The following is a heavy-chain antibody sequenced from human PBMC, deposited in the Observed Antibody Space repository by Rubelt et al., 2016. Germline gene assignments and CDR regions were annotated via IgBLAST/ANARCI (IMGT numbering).Heavy chain of an antibody. D-gene: IGHD3-3*01. Sequence: QVQLQQWGAGLLKPSETLSLTCAVYGGSFSGYYWSWIRQPPGKGLEWIGEINHSGSTNYNPSLKRRVTISVDTSKNQFSLKLSSVTAADTAVYYCARASPLGFLEWLPHYFDYWGQGTLVTVSS. CDR2: INHSGST. CDR1: GGSFSGYY. CDR3: ARASPLGFLEWLPHYFDY. V-gene: IGHV4-34*01. J-gene: IGHJ4*02.